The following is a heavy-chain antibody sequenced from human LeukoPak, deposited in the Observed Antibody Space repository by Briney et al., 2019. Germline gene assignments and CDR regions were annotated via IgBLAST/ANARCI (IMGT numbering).Heavy chain of an antibody. CDR2: ISGSGGST. CDR3: AKDGVQVGYFDY. D-gene: IGHD3-10*01. J-gene: IGHJ4*02. Sequence: PGGSLRLSCAASGFTFSNAWMSWVRQAPGKGLEWVSAISGSGGSTYYADSVKGRFTISRDNSKNTLYLQMNSLRAEDTAVYYCAKDGVQVGYFDYWGQGTLVTVSS. CDR1: GFTFSNAW. V-gene: IGHV3-23*01.